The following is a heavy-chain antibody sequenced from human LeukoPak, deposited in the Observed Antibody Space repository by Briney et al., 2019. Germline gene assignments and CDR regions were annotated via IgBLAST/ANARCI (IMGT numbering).Heavy chain of an antibody. CDR2: FDPEDGET. CDR1: GYTLTELS. D-gene: IGHD5-18*01. J-gene: IGHJ5*02. V-gene: IGHV1-24*01. CDR3: ATGGGYSYGFGGPSSPLLFDP. Sequence: ASVTVSCKVSGYTLTELSMHWVRQAPGKGLEWMGGFDPEDGETIYAQKFQGRVTMTEDTSTDTAYMELSSLRSEDTAVYYCATGGGYSYGFGGPSSPLLFDPCGQGTLVTVSS.